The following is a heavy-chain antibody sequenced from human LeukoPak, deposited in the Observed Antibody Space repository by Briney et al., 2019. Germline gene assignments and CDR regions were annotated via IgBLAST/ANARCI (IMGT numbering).Heavy chain of an antibody. Sequence: PSEALSLTCTVSGGSISSLYWSWLRLPPGKGLEWIGYIHYSGNTDYNPSLKSRVTISVDTSKNQFSLKLSSVSAADTAIYYCARGGWSLDYWGQGTLVTVSS. D-gene: IGHD6-19*01. V-gene: IGHV4-59*11. CDR1: GGSISSLY. CDR3: ARGGWSLDY. CDR2: IHYSGNT. J-gene: IGHJ4*02.